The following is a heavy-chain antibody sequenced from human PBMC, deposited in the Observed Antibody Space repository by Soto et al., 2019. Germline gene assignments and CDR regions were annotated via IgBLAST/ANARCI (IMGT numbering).Heavy chain of an antibody. Sequence: EVQLVESGGGLVQPGGSLRLSCAASGFTFSSYEMNWVRQAPGKGLEWVSYISSSGSTIYYADSVKGRFTISRDNAKNSLYLQMNSLRAEDTAVYYCARGGGRQQRGRPLPLKQAVDYWGQGTLVTVSS. CDR1: GFTFSSYE. CDR3: ARGGGRQQRGRPLPLKQAVDY. J-gene: IGHJ4*02. D-gene: IGHD6-13*01. V-gene: IGHV3-48*03. CDR2: ISSSGSTI.